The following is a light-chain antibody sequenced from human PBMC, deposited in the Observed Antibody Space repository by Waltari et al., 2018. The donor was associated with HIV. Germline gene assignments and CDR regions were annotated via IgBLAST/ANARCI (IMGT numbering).Light chain of an antibody. J-gene: IGLJ3*02. CDR2: DVN. CDR1: WSDIGLYDL. Sequence: QSALTQPASVSGSPGQSITLSCSGTWSDIGLYDLVPWYQHFPGKAPKRILYDVNERPSGVSPRYSGSKSGNTASLVISGLQSEDEADYYCCSYAGSGTFVVFGGGTRLTV. CDR3: CSYAGSGTFVV. V-gene: IGLV2-23*02.